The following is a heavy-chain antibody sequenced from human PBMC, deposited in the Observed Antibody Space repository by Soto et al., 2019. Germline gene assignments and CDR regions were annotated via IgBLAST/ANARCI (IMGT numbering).Heavy chain of an antibody. CDR3: ASHYDSSGYYYRGLDY. CDR2: IIRIFGTA. D-gene: IGHD3-22*01. CDR1: GGTFSSYA. V-gene: IGHV1-69*12. J-gene: IGHJ4*02. Sequence: QVQLVQSGAEVKKPGSSVKVSCKASGGTFSSYAISWVRQAPGQGLEWMGGIIRIFGTADYAQKLQGRVTITADESTSTAYRELSSLRYEDRAVYYCASHYDSSGYYYRGLDYWGQGTLVTVCS.